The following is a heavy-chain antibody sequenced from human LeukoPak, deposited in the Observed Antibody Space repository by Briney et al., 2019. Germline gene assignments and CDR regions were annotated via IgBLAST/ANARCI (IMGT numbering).Heavy chain of an antibody. V-gene: IGHV4-30-4*01. CDR1: GGSISGGEYY. J-gene: IGHJ4*02. Sequence: AHTLVLPCPVPGGSISGGEYYWSWIRQPPGKGLEWIGYIYYSGSTYYNPSLKSRVTISVDTSKNQFSLKLSSVTAADTAVYYCARGVLSLANFDYWGQGTLVTVSS. D-gene: IGHD3-16*02. CDR2: IYYSGST. CDR3: ARGVLSLANFDY.